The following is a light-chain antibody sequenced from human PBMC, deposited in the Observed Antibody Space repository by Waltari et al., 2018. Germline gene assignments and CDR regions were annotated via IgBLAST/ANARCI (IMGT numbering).Light chain of an antibody. CDR1: QTISTY. CDR3: QQSYSAPLH. V-gene: IGKV1-39*01. CDR2: SAS. J-gene: IGKJ4*01. Sequence: DIQMTQSPSSLSASIGDRVTITCRASQTISTYVNWYKKTPGMAPRLLIFSASTLHRGVSSRFRGSGSGTDFTLTITDLQPDDFATYYCQQSYSAPLHFGGGTRVDI.